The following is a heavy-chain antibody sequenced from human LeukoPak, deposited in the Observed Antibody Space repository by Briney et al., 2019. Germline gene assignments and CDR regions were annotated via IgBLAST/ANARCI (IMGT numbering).Heavy chain of an antibody. J-gene: IGHJ4*02. V-gene: IGHV3-7*01. CDR3: VRWRWLQSEFDY. CDR2: IKADGSQK. CDR1: GFTFSSYW. D-gene: IGHD5-24*01. Sequence: GGSLRLSCAASGFTFSSYWMSWVRQTPQKGLEWVASIKADGSQKFYVDSVKGRFTISRDNAQSSLSIQLNSLRVEDTAIYYCVRWRWLQSEFDYWGQGTLVTV.